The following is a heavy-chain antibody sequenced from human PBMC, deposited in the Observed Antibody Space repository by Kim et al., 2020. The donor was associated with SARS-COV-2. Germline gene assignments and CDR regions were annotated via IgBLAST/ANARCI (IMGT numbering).Heavy chain of an antibody. V-gene: IGHV5-10-1*01. CDR2: IDPSDSYT. J-gene: IGHJ6*02. CDR1: GYSFTSYW. Sequence: GESLKISCKGSGYSFTSYWISWVRQMPGKGLEWMGRIDPSDSYTNYSPSFQGHVTISADKSISTAYLQWSSLKASDTAMYYCARQYCSSTSCLLYGMDVWGQGTTVTFSS. CDR3: ARQYCSSTSCLLYGMDV. D-gene: IGHD2-2*01.